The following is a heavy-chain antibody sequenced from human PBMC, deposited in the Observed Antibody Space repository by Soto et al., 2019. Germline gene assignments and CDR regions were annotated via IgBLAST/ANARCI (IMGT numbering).Heavy chain of an antibody. CDR3: ARLGAYYQALDP. D-gene: IGHD3-3*01. CDR1: GYTFTTYG. CDR2: ISAYNGNT. V-gene: IGHV1-18*01. J-gene: IGHJ5*02. Sequence: ASVKVSCKASGYTFTTYGISWVRQAPGQGLEWMGWISAYNGNTNYAQKFQDRVTMTTDTSTSTAYMELRSSVTAADTALYFCARLGAYYQALDPWGRGTLVTVSS.